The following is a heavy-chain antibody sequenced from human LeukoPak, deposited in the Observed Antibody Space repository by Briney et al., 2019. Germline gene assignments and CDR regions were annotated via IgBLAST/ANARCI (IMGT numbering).Heavy chain of an antibody. J-gene: IGHJ4*02. V-gene: IGHV3-21*01. D-gene: IGHD1-26*01. CDR1: GFTFSTYS. CDR2: ISSGSSYI. CDR3: ARSEVGATSFDY. Sequence: GGSLRLSCAVSGFTFSTYSMNWVRQAPGKGLEWVSSISSGSSYIYYADSVKGRFTISRDNDKNSLYLQMNSLRAEDTAVYYCARSEVGATSFDYWGQGTLVTVSS.